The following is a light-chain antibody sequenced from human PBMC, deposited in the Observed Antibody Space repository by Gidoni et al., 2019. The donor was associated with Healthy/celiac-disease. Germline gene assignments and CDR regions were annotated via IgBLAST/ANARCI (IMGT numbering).Light chain of an antibody. V-gene: IGKV1-39*01. J-gene: IGKJ1*01. Sequence: DIQMTQSPASLSASVGDRVTITCRASQIISSYLNWYQQKPGKAPKLLIYAASSLQSGVPSRCSGSGSGTDFTLTISSLQPEDFATYYCQQRYSTLWTFGQGTKVEIK. CDR2: AAS. CDR3: QQRYSTLWT. CDR1: QIISSY.